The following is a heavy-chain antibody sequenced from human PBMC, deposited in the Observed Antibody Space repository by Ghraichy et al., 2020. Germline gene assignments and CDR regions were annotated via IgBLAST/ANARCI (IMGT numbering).Heavy chain of an antibody. V-gene: IGHV4-39*01. Sequence: SETLSLTCTVSGGSISSSSYYWGWIRQPPGKGLEWIGSIYYSGSTYYNPSLKSRVTISVDTSKNQFSLKLSSVTAADTAVYYCARLGGSYRAEYFQHWGQGTLVTVSS. D-gene: IGHD1-26*01. J-gene: IGHJ1*01. CDR3: ARLGGSYRAEYFQH. CDR1: GGSISSSSYY. CDR2: IYYSGST.